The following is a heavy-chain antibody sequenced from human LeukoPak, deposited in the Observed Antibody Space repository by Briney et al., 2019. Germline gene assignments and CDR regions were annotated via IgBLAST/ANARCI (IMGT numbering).Heavy chain of an antibody. Sequence: PGGSLRLSCAASGFTFSSYWMHWVRQAPGKGLVWVSRINSEGSSTSYADSVKGRFTISRDNAKNTLYLQMNSLRAEDTAVYYCARARTAMVTAPIDYWGQGTLVTVSS. D-gene: IGHD5-18*01. CDR3: ARARTAMVTAPIDY. CDR1: GFTFSSYW. J-gene: IGHJ4*02. CDR2: INSEGSST. V-gene: IGHV3-74*01.